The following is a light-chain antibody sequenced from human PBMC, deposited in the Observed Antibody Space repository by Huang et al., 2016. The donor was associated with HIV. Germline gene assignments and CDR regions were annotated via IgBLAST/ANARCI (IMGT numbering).Light chain of an antibody. Sequence: IQLTQSPSSLSASVGDRVTITCRASQGISSSLVWYQQKPVKAPKLLIYAASTLQSGVTSRFSGRGSGTNFTLTISSLQPEESATYYCQQFSSYSPLTFGGGTKVEI. CDR1: QGISSS. CDR2: AAS. V-gene: IGKV1-9*01. J-gene: IGKJ4*01. CDR3: QQFSSYSPLT.